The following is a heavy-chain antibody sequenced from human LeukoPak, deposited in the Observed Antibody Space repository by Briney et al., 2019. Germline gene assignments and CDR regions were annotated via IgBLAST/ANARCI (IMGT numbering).Heavy chain of an antibody. CDR2: ISGDGGSS. J-gene: IGHJ4*02. CDR1: GFTFSSYD. V-gene: IGHV3-43*02. CDR3: AKDISRNFVVVPAADY. D-gene: IGHD2-2*01. Sequence: GDSLRLSCAASGFTFSSYDMSWVHQAPGRGEGCVSGISGDGGSSYYADSVRGRFTVSRENSKNSLYLQMNSLRTEDTALYYCAKDISRNFVVVPAADYWGQGTLVTVSS.